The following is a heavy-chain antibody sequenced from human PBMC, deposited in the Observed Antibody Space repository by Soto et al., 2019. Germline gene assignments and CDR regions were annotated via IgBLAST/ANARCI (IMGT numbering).Heavy chain of an antibody. CDR3: ARDTSLPAYYYDSSGYYRYYFDY. Sequence: QVQLVQSGAEVKKPGASVKVSCKASGYTFTSYYMHWVRQAPGQGLEWMGIINPSGGSTSYAQKFQGRVTMTGDTSTSTVYMELSSLRSEDTAVYYCARDTSLPAYYYDSSGYYRYYFDYWGQGTLVTVSS. D-gene: IGHD3-22*01. CDR2: INPSGGST. CDR1: GYTFTSYY. J-gene: IGHJ4*02. V-gene: IGHV1-46*01.